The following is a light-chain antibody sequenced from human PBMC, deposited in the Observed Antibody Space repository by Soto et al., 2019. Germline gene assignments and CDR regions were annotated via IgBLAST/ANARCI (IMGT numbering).Light chain of an antibody. Sequence: EIVLTQSPGTLSLSPGERATLSCRASQTVSSSYLAWYQQKPGQAPRLLIYAASSRATGIPDRFSGSGSGKDFTLTISRLEPADFGVYYCQQYGSSPPWTFGQGTKVEIK. CDR3: QQYGSSPPWT. J-gene: IGKJ1*01. V-gene: IGKV3-20*01. CDR2: AAS. CDR1: QTVSSSY.